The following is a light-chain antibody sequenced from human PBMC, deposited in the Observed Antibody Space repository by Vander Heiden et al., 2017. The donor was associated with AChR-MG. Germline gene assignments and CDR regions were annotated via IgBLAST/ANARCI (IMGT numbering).Light chain of an antibody. CDR2: EVS. V-gene: IGLV2-23*02. CDR3: CSYAGSSTVV. Sequence: QSALTQPASVSGSPGQSITISCTGTSSDVGSYNLVSWYQQHPGKAPKLMRYEVSKRPSGVSNRFSGSKSGNTASLTISGLQAEDEADDYCCSYAGSSTVVFGGGTKLTVL. CDR1: SSDVGSYNL. J-gene: IGLJ2*01.